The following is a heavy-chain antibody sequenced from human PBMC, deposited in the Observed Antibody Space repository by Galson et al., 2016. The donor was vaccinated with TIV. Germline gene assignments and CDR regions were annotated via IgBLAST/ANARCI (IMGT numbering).Heavy chain of an antibody. J-gene: IGHJ4*02. Sequence: SLRLSCAASGFTFSSYTMHWVRQAPGKEPQWVSSISSSSTFIYYADSVKGRFTISRDNTNDLLYLEMSSLRVEDTAMYYCARESQPTLSGVSIIDYWGQGTVVTVSS. V-gene: IGHV3-21*01. CDR2: ISSSSTFI. CDR1: GFTFSSYT. CDR3: ARESQPTLSGVSIIDY. D-gene: IGHD3-3*01.